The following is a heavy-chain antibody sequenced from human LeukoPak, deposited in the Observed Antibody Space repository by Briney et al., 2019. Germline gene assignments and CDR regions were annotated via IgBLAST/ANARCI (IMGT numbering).Heavy chain of an antibody. CDR3: ARDVTGYYNAYDY. J-gene: IGHJ4*02. Sequence: GGSLRLSCAASGFTFSDYYMSWIRQAPGKGLEWVSYISSSGSTIYYADSVKGRFTISRDDAKNSLYLQMNSLRAEDTAVYYCARDVTGYYNAYDYWGQGTLVTVSS. CDR2: ISSSGSTI. D-gene: IGHD3-9*01. V-gene: IGHV3-11*01. CDR1: GFTFSDYY.